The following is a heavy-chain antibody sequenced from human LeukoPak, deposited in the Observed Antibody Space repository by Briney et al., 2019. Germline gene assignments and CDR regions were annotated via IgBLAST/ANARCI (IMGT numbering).Heavy chain of an antibody. CDR2: IYTSEST. D-gene: IGHD3-10*01. J-gene: IGHJ5*02. V-gene: IGHV4-4*07. Sequence: PSETLSLTCTVSGGSISSYYWSWIRQPAGKGLEWIGRIYTSESTNYNPSLKSRVTMSVDTSKNQFSLKLSSVTAADTAVYYCARDTVDYGSGSYANNWFDPWGQGTLVTVSS. CDR3: ARDTVDYGSGSYANNWFDP. CDR1: GGSISSYY.